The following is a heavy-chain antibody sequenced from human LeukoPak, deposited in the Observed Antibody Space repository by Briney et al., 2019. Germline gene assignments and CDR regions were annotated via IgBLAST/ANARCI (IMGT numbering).Heavy chain of an antibody. V-gene: IGHV3-30*02. CDR2: IRYDGSVK. J-gene: IGHJ3*02. D-gene: IGHD1-26*01. Sequence: GGSLRLSCAASGFIFSSYGMHWVRQAPGKGLEWVAFIRYDGSVKYYADSVKGRFTISRDNSKNTLYLQMNSLRAEDTAVFYCARGGSYLSAFDIWGQGTMVTVSS. CDR3: ARGGSYLSAFDI. CDR1: GFIFSSYG.